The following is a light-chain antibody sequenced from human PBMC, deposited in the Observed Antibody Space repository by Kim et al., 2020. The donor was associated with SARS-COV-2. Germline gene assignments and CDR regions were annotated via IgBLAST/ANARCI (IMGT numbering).Light chain of an antibody. V-gene: IGKV1-33*01. CDR2: DAS. Sequence: DIQMTQSPSSLSASVGDRVTITCQASQDISNYLNWYQQKPGKAPKLLIYDASNLETGVPSRFSGSGSGTDFTFTISSLQPEDIATYYCQQYDNLPMYTFGQGIKLEI. CDR1: QDISNY. J-gene: IGKJ2*01. CDR3: QQYDNLPMYT.